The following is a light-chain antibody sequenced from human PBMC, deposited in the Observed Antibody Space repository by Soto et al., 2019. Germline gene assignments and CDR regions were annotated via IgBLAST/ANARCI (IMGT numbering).Light chain of an antibody. V-gene: IGKV1D-12*01. CDR1: QGIRSW. CDR2: AAS. J-gene: IGKJ3*01. CDR3: QQANSFPRT. Sequence: DIQMTQSPSSVSASVGDRVTITCRASQGIRSWLVWYQRKPGGAPKLLIYAASTLQSGVPSRFSGSGSGTDFTLTISSLQPEDFATYYCQQANSFPRTFGPGTRVDVK.